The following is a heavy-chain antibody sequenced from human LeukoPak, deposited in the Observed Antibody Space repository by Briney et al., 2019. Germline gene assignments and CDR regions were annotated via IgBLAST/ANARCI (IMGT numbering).Heavy chain of an antibody. CDR3: TTAADYYDSSGYYYDAFDI. CDR1: GFTFSSYA. D-gene: IGHD3-22*01. Sequence: GGSLRLSCAASGFTFSSYAMSWVRQAPGKGLEWVSTISGSGASTYYADSVKGRFAISRDNSKNTLYLQMNSLKTEDTAVYYCTTAADYYDSSGYYYDAFDIWGQGTMVTVSS. V-gene: IGHV3-23*01. J-gene: IGHJ3*02. CDR2: ISGSGAST.